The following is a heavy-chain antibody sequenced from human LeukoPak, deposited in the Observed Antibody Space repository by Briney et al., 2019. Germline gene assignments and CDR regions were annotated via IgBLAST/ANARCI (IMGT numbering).Heavy chain of an antibody. Sequence: GGSLRLSCAASGFTFSSYSMNWVRQAPGKGLEWVSAIDASGRNAHYAGSVKGRFSISRDNSKNTLILQMNSLRVEDAAVYYCAKALYDSTGDGYWGQGTLVTISS. V-gene: IGHV3-23*01. CDR2: IDASGRNA. J-gene: IGHJ4*02. CDR1: GFTFSSYS. D-gene: IGHD7-27*01. CDR3: AKALYDSTGDGY.